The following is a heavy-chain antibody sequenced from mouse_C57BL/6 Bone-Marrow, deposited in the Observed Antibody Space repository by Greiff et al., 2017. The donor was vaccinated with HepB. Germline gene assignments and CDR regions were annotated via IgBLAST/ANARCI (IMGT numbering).Heavy chain of an antibody. CDR3: ASLHYYGSSYWYFDV. D-gene: IGHD1-1*01. J-gene: IGHJ1*03. CDR1: GFNIKDYY. V-gene: IGHV14-2*01. Sequence: EVQRVESGAELVKPGASVKLSCTASGFNIKDYYMHWVKQRTEQGLEWIGRIDPEDGETKYAPKFQGKATITADTSSNTAYLQLSSLTSEDTAVYYCASLHYYGSSYWYFDVWGTGTTVTVSS. CDR2: IDPEDGET.